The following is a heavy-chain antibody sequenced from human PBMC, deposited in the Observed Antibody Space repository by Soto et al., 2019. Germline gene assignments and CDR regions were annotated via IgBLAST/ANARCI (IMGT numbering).Heavy chain of an antibody. CDR2: IRSRGNNYAT. V-gene: IGHV3-73*01. D-gene: IGHD3-3*01. CDR1: GFTFSVSA. Sequence: EVQLVESGGGLVQPGGSLTLSCAASGFTFSVSALHWVRHPSGRGLEWVGRIRSRGNNYATAYAASMDGRFTISRDDSTNTAYLQLNSLTTEDTAVYYCSTHASDFWTGYPQYYMDVWGKGTTVTVS. J-gene: IGHJ6*03. CDR3: STHASDFWTGYPQYYMDV.